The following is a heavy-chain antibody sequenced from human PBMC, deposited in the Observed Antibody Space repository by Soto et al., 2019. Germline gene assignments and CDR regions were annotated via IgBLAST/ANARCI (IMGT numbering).Heavy chain of an antibody. CDR2: IIPIFGTA. CDR1: GGTFSSYA. J-gene: IGHJ4*02. D-gene: IGHD3-22*01. CDR3: ARVGSKNYYDSSGYYYFDY. Sequence: SVKVSCKSSGGTFSSYAISWVRQAPGQGLEWMGGIIPIFGTANYAQKFQGRVTITADESTSTAYMELSSLRSEDTAVYYCARVGSKNYYDSSGYYYFDYWGQGTLVTVSS. V-gene: IGHV1-69*13.